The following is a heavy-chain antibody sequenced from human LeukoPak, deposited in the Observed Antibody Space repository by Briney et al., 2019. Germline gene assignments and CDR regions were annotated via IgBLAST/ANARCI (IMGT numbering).Heavy chain of an antibody. Sequence: GRSLRLSCAASGFTFSSYAMHKVRQAPGKGLEWVAVISYDGSNKYYADSVKGRFTISRDNSKNTLYLQMNSLRAEDTAVYYCARGPHWATFDYWGQGTLVTVSP. CDR1: GFTFSSYA. J-gene: IGHJ4*02. V-gene: IGHV3-30-3*01. CDR2: ISYDGSNK. CDR3: ARGPHWATFDY. D-gene: IGHD3-16*01.